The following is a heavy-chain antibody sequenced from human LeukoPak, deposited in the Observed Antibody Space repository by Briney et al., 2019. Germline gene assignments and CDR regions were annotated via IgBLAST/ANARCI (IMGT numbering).Heavy chain of an antibody. CDR3: ATGQQMNDH. J-gene: IGHJ5*02. CDR1: GGSISSYY. CDR2: HYYSGST. V-gene: IGHV4-59*01. D-gene: IGHD6-13*01. Sequence: PSETLSLTCTVSGGSISSYYWSWIRQPPGKGLVGIGNHYYSGSTNYNPSLKSRVNISVDTSKKQFSLKRTSVTAADTAVYYCATGQQMNDHWGQGTLVTVSS.